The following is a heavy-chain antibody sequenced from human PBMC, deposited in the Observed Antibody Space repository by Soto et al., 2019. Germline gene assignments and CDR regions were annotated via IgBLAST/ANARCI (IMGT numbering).Heavy chain of an antibody. Sequence: SETLSLTCAVYGGSFSGSSWSWIRQPPGKGLEWIGEINHSGSTNYNQSLKSRVTISVDTSKNQFSLKLSSVTAADTVVYYCARERIVVVRASVCVWDVYNQHVIDVWGQGTTVTVSS. V-gene: IGHV4-34*01. J-gene: IGHJ6*02. CDR3: ARERIVVVRASVCVWDVYNQHVIDV. CDR2: INHSGST. CDR1: GGSFSGSS. D-gene: IGHD2-2*01.